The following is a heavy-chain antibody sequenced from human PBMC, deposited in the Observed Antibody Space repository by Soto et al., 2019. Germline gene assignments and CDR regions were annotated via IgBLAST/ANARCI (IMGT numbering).Heavy chain of an antibody. V-gene: IGHV4-4*02. CDR1: GGSISSSNW. CDR2: IYHSGST. D-gene: IGHD6-19*01. Sequence: SETLSHTCAVSGGSISSSNWWSWVRQPPGKGLEWIGEIYHSGSTNYNPSLKSRVTISVDKSKNQFSLKLSSVTAADTAVYYCARSDGPPYSSGWYPLDYYGMDVWGQGTTVTVSS. CDR3: ARSDGPPYSSGWYPLDYYGMDV. J-gene: IGHJ6*02.